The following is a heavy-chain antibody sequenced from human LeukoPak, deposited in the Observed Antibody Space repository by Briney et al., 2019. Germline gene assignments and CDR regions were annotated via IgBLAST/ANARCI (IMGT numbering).Heavy chain of an antibody. V-gene: IGHV3-23*01. J-gene: IGHJ4*02. CDR2: ISGSGGST. Sequence: GGSLRLSCAASGFTFSSYAMSWVRQAPGKGLEWVSAISGSGGSTYYADSVKGRFTISRDNSKNTLYLQTNSLRAEDTAVYYCAKGWVSLYYFDYWGQGTLVTVSS. CDR1: GFTFSSYA. CDR3: AKGWVSLYYFDY. D-gene: IGHD2-8*01.